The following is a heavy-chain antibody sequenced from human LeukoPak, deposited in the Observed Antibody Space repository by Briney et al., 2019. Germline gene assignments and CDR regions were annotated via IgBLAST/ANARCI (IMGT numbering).Heavy chain of an antibody. CDR3: ARVGGYSSGWYLRNWYFDL. CDR1: DFSVGSNY. V-gene: IGHV3-21*01. D-gene: IGHD6-19*01. J-gene: IGHJ2*01. CDR2: TSSSSSYI. Sequence: GGSLRLSCAASDFSVGSNYMTWVRQAPGKGLEWVSSTSSSSSYIYYADSVKGRFTISRDNAKNSLFPQMNSLRVEDTAVYYCARVGGYSSGWYLRNWYFDLWGRGTLVTVSS.